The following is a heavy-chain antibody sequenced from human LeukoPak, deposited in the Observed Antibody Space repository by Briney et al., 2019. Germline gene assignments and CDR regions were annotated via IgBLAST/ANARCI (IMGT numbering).Heavy chain of an antibody. D-gene: IGHD5-12*01. J-gene: IGHJ3*02. CDR1: GYTLTELS. CDR2: FDPEDGET. CDR3: ARIRGYSGYEAFDI. V-gene: IGHV1-24*01. Sequence: ASVKVSCKVSGYTLTELSMHWVRQAPGKGLEWMGGFDPEDGETIFAQKFQGRVTMTEDTSTDTAYMELSSLRSEDTAVYYCARIRGYSGYEAFDIWGQGTMVTVSS.